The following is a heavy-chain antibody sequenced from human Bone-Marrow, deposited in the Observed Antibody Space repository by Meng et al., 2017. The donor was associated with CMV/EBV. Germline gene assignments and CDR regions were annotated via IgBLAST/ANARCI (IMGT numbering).Heavy chain of an antibody. J-gene: IGHJ4*02. V-gene: IGHV3-23*03. CDR1: GFTFSSYA. CDR2: IYSGGSST. Sequence: GESLKISCAASGFTFSSYAMSWVRQAPGKGLEWVSVIYSGGSSTYYADSVKGRFTISRDNSKNTLYRQMNSLRAEDTAVYYCARPTHWGQGPLVTVSS. CDR3: ARPTH.